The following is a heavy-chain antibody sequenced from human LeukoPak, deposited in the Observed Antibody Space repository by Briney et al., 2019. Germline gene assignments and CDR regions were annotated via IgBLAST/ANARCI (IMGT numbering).Heavy chain of an antibody. Sequence: GGSLRLSCSASGCTFTDYAMHWVRKAPGTGQEYVSTISIDGGSKYYADFVKGGFSISRDNSKNTLHLQMSSLRAEDTAVYYCVKDREYSYDYWGQGTLVTVSS. CDR1: GCTFTDYA. J-gene: IGHJ4*02. CDR3: VKDREYSYDY. V-gene: IGHV3-64D*06. D-gene: IGHD5-18*01. CDR2: ISIDGGSK.